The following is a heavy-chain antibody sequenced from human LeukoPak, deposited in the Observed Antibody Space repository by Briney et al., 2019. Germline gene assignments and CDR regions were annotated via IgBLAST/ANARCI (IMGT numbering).Heavy chain of an antibody. CDR3: AEGSPLATGYFDS. D-gene: IGHD5-12*01. CDR1: GFTFSSYA. Sequence: HGGSLRLSCAASGFTFSSYAMSWVRQAPGKGLEWVSAISGGGGSTYYADSVKGRFTISRDNSRNTLYLQMNSLRADDTAVYYCAEGSPLATGYFDSWGQGTLVTVSS. V-gene: IGHV3-23*01. CDR2: ISGGGGST. J-gene: IGHJ4*02.